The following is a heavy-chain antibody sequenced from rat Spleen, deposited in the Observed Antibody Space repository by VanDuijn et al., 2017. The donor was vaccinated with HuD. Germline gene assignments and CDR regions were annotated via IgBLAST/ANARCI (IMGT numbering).Heavy chain of an antibody. V-gene: IGHV5-20*01. Sequence: EVQLVESDGGLVQPGRSLKLSCAASGFTFSDYYMAWVRQAPTKGLEWVATISYDGGNTYYRDSVKGRFTISRDNAKSSLYLQMNSLRSEDTATYYCAKDKGLSYWGQGVMVTVSS. CDR2: ISYDGGNT. J-gene: IGHJ2*01. CDR3: AKDKGLSY. CDR1: GFTFSDYY.